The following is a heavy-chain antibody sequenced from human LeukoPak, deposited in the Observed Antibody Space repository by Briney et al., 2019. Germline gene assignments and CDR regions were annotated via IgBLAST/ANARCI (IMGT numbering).Heavy chain of an antibody. CDR2: ISNSGGST. Sequence: GGSLRLSCAASGFTFPSYAMSWVRQAPGKGLEWVSVISNSGGSTWYADSVKGRFTISRDNSKNTLSLQMDSLRAEDSAVYYCAPELRGSAWSVDYLGQGTLVTVSS. J-gene: IGHJ4*02. D-gene: IGHD6-13*01. CDR1: GFTFPSYA. CDR3: APELRGSAWSVDY. V-gene: IGHV3-23*01.